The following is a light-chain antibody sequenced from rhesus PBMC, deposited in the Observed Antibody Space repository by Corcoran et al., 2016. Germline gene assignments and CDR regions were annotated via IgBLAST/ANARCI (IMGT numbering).Light chain of an antibody. J-gene: IGKJ4*01. CDR2: TAS. V-gene: IGKV1-74*01. CDR1: ENLNNF. Sequence: DIQMTQSPSPLSASVGDRVTITCRANENLNNFVNWYQQKPVKAPKLLIYTASTLQSGVPSRFSGSGSWTDYTFTISSLQYECLATYICHRSIGSPLTFRAGTKVEI. CDR3: HRSIGSPLT.